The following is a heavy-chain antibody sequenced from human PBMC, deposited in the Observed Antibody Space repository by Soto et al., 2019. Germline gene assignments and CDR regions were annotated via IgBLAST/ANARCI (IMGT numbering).Heavy chain of an antibody. CDR1: GGSISSGDYY. D-gene: IGHD3-22*01. V-gene: IGHV4-30-4*01. CDR2: IYYSGST. J-gene: IGHJ5*02. CDR3: ARVLYYYDSSGYYYTFDP. Sequence: SETLSLTCTVSGGSISSGDYYWSWIRQPPGKGLEWIGYIYYSGSTYYNPSLKSRVTISVDTSKNQFSLKLSSVTAADTAVYYCARVLYYYDSSGYYYTFDPWGKGTLVTVSS.